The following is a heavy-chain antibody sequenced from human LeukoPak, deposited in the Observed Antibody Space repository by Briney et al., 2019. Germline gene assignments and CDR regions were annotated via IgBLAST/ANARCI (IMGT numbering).Heavy chain of an antibody. D-gene: IGHD1-26*01. V-gene: IGHV3-23*01. CDR1: GFTFSTYA. J-gene: IGHJ3*02. Sequence: QPGGSLRLSCAASGFTFSTYAINWVRQAPGKGLDWISVISNSGDYTNYADSVKGRFTISRDNSKNTLYLQMNSLRAEDTAVYYCAKSSGSGVFDIWGQGTMVTVSS. CDR3: AKSSGSGVFDI. CDR2: ISNSGDYT.